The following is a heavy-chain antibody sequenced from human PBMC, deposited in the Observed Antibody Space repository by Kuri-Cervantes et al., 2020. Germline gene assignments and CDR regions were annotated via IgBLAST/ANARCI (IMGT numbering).Heavy chain of an antibody. D-gene: IGHD3-16*02. CDR1: GGSIMSSSYY. CDR2: IYYSRST. Sequence: SETLSLTCAVSGGSIMSSSYYWGWIRQPPGKGLEWIGSIYYSRSTYYNPSLKTRVTISVDTSKSQFSLKLTSVTAADTAVYYCARGGTYDYIWGSYRNDGFDIWGQGTMVTVSS. V-gene: IGHV4-39*07. J-gene: IGHJ3*02. CDR3: ARGGTYDYIWGSYRNDGFDI.